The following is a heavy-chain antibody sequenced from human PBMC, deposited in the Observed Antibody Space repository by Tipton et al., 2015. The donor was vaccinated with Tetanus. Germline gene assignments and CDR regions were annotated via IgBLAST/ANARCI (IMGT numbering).Heavy chain of an antibody. Sequence: SLRLSCAVSGLPVSSMYMSWVRQPPGKGLEWVSLTYSGGSTYYADSVKGRFSISRDNSKNTLYFQMTGLRAEDTAVYYCARDGLVRAFSLDYWGQGTLVTVSS. V-gene: IGHV3-53*01. CDR2: TYSGGST. CDR1: GLPVSSMY. J-gene: IGHJ4*02. D-gene: IGHD1-26*01. CDR3: ARDGLVRAFSLDY.